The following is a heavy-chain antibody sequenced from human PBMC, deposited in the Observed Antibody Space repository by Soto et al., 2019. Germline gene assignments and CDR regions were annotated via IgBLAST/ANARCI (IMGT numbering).Heavy chain of an antibody. D-gene: IGHD3-3*01. CDR3: AIGQRFSDWFDP. J-gene: IGHJ5*02. V-gene: IGHV4-4*07. Sequence: WTWIRQPAGKGLEWIGRIYSSGSTKYNPSLQSRVTMSLDTSNNQFSLRLTSVTAADTPVYYCAIGQRFSDWFDPWGQGTLVTVSS. CDR2: IYSSGST.